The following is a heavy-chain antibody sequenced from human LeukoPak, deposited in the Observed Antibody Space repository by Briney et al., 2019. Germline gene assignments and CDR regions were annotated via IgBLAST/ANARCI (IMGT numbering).Heavy chain of an antibody. D-gene: IGHD3-3*01. V-gene: IGHV3-30*18. J-gene: IGHJ4*02. CDR1: GFTFSSYG. CDR2: ILYDGSNK. Sequence: GRSLRLSCAASGFTFSSYGMHWVRQAPGKGLEWVAVILYDGSNKYYADSVKGRFTISRDNSKNTLYLQMNSLRAEDTAVYYCAKGGYDFWNGVVGYYFDYWGQGTLVTVSS. CDR3: AKGGYDFWNGVVGYYFDY.